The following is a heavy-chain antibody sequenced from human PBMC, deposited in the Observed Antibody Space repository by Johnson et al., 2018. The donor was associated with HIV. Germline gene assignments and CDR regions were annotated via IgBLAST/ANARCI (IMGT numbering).Heavy chain of an antibody. CDR2: IYSGGST. Sequence: MLLVESGGGLIQPGGSLRLSCAASGFTVSSNYMSWVRPAPGKGLEWVSVIYSGGSTYYEDSVKGRFTISRDNSKNSLYLQMNSLSAEDTALYYCARAYMSSGSYYDAFDIWGQGTMVIVSS. J-gene: IGHJ3*02. CDR1: GFTVSSNY. V-gene: IGHV3-53*01. CDR3: ARAYMSSGSYYDAFDI. D-gene: IGHD1-26*01.